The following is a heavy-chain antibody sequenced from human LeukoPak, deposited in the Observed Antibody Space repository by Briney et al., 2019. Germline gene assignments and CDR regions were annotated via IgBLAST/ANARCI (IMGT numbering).Heavy chain of an antibody. CDR3: ASLLGPLSYNFGFARDY. CDR2: IYHSGRT. CDR1: DGSISSTSW. Sequence: PSETLSLTCAVSDGSISSTSWYSWVRQPPGKGLEWIGEIYHSGRTNYKASLKSRVTISLDKSKNQFSLKLTSVTAADTAVYYCASLLGPLSYNFGFARDYWGQGTLVTVSS. V-gene: IGHV4-4*02. D-gene: IGHD5-18*01. J-gene: IGHJ4*01.